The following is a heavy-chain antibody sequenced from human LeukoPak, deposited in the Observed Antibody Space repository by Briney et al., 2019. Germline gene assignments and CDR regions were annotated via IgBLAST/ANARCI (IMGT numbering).Heavy chain of an antibody. CDR3: ARQFDYGDYGGFHFDY. Sequence: ASVKVSCKASGYTFTSYGISWVRQAPGQGLEWMGWISAYNGNTNYAQKLQGRVTMTTDTSTSTAYMELRSLRSDDTAVYYCARQFDYGDYGGFHFDYWGQGTLVTVSS. J-gene: IGHJ4*02. CDR2: ISAYNGNT. D-gene: IGHD4-17*01. CDR1: GYTFTSYG. V-gene: IGHV1-18*01.